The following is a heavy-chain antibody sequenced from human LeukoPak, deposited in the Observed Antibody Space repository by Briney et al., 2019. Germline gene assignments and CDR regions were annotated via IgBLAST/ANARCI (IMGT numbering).Heavy chain of an antibody. V-gene: IGHV1-46*01. Sequence: ASVKVSFKASGSTFTNYYLHWVRQAPGQGLEWMGIINPSGDTTRYSQKFQGRVTMTRDVSTSTVYMELRSLRSDDTAVYYCARGFDPLVVVAATLSYYMDVWGKGTTVTVSS. CDR2: INPSGDTT. CDR1: GSTFTNYY. CDR3: ARGFDPLVVVAATLSYYMDV. D-gene: IGHD2-15*01. J-gene: IGHJ6*03.